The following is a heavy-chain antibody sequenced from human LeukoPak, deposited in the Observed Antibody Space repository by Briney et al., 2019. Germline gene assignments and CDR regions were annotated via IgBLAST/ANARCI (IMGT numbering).Heavy chain of an antibody. CDR1: GGSFSGYY. V-gene: IGHV4-34*01. J-gene: IGHJ4*02. D-gene: IGHD6-6*01. CDR2: IRHSGST. Sequence: SETLSLTCAVYGGSFSGYYWSWIRQPPGKGLEWIGEIRHSGSTNYNPSLKSRVTISVDTSKDQFSLKLSSVTAADTAVYYCARGGVAARRGLSYWGQGTLVTVSS. CDR3: ARGGVAARRGLSY.